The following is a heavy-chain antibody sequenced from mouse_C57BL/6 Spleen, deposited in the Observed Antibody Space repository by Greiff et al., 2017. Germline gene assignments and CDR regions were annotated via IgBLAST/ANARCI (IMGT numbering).Heavy chain of an antibody. CDR2: IYPGDGDT. CDR3: ARSATGTGYFDY. J-gene: IGHJ2*01. CDR1: GYAFSSYW. D-gene: IGHD4-1*02. V-gene: IGHV1-80*01. Sequence: VQLQQSGAELVKPGASVKISCTASGYAFSSYWMNWVKQRPGKGLEWIGQIYPGDGDTNYNGKFKGKATLTADKSSSTAYMQLSSLTSEDSAVYFCARSATGTGYFDYWGQGTTLTVSS.